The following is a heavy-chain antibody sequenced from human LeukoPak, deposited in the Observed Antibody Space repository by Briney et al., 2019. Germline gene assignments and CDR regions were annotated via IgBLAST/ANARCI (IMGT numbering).Heavy chain of an antibody. CDR2: IYYSGST. CDR1: GYSISSGYY. V-gene: IGHV4-38-2*02. D-gene: IGHD6-19*01. J-gene: IGHJ5*02. CDR3: ARDGYSSGWLRTNWFDP. Sequence: SETLSLTCTVSGYSISSGYYWGWIRQPPGKGLEWIGSIYYSGSTNYNPSLKSRVTMSVDTSKNQFSLKLSSVTAADTAVYYCARDGYSSGWLRTNWFDPWGQGTLVTVSS.